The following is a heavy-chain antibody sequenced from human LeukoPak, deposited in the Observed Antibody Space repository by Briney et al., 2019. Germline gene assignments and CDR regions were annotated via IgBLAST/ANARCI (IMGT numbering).Heavy chain of an antibody. Sequence: SETLSLTCAVYGGSFSGYYWSWIRQPPGKGLEWIGEINHSGSTNYNPSLKSRVTISVDTSKNQFSLKLSSMTAADTAVYYCARGRTGYQLLPTKKDYSYYYIDVWGKGTTVTVSS. CDR3: ARGRTGYQLLPTKKDYSYYYIDV. J-gene: IGHJ6*03. CDR1: GGSFSGYY. V-gene: IGHV4-34*01. D-gene: IGHD2-2*01. CDR2: INHSGST.